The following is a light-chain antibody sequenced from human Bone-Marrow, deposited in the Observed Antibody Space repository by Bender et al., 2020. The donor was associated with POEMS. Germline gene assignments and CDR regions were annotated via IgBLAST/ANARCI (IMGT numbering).Light chain of an antibody. J-gene: IGLJ2*01. V-gene: IGLV3-1*01. CDR1: NLGNGY. CDR3: QAWDSSTVL. CDR2: QDA. Sequence: SYDLTQSPSVSVSPGQTASITCSGDNLGNGYVSWYQHKPGQSPVLVMYQDAKRPPGIPERFSGSNSVNPATLTISGTQTLDEADYYCQAWDSSTVLFGGGTKLTVL.